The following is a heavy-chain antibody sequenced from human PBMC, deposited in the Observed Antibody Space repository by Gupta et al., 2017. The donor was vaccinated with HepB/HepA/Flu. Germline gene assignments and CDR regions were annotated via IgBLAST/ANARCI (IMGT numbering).Heavy chain of an antibody. CDR3: ARGAFGDDSWSGGRARSYFYYYMDA. CDR1: GDTFKTYA. CDR2: IIPSVNAA. Sequence: QVQLVQSGAEVKKPGSSVKVSCKASGDTFKTYAISWVRQAPGQAMEWMGGIIPSVNAAKYAQKLKDRVTITADKSTNTAYMELSSLRAEDTAIYFCARGAFGDDSWSGGRARSYFYYYMDAWGKGTTVTVS. V-gene: IGHV1-69*06. J-gene: IGHJ6*03. D-gene: IGHD3-3*01.